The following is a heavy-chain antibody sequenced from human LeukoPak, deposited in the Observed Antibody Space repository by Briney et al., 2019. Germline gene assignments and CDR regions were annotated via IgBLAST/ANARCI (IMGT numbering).Heavy chain of an antibody. Sequence: PSETLSLTCTVSDYSISSVYYWGWIRQPPGRGLEWFGSIYHSGSIYYNPSLKSRVTVSVGTSKNQFSLKLSSVTAADTAVYYCSREAGFVVEAAAPFDYWGQGKWVTVSS. J-gene: IGHJ4*02. D-gene: IGHD2-2*01. CDR2: IYHSGSI. CDR3: SREAGFVVEAAAPFDY. V-gene: IGHV4-38-2*02. CDR1: DYSISSVYY.